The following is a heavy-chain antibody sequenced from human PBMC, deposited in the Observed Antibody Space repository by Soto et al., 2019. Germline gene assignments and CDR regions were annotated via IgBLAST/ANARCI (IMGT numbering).Heavy chain of an antibody. V-gene: IGHV1-8*01. Sequence: QEQLVQSGAEVKKPGASVKVSCKTSGYTFTDYDINWVRQATGQGLEWIGWMNPNSGETGYAQKFQGRVTMTRSASLSTDYLELSSLRSEATAVYYCARVAVAARPRWYNWFDLWGQGTLVTVSS. CDR2: MNPNSGET. D-gene: IGHD2-15*01. CDR1: GYTFTDYD. CDR3: ARVAVAARPRWYNWFDL. J-gene: IGHJ5*02.